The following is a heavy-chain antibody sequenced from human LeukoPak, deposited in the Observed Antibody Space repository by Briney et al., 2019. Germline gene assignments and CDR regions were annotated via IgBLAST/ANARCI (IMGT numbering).Heavy chain of an antibody. J-gene: IGHJ4*02. V-gene: IGHV1-69*05. CDR1: GGTFNSYA. CDR3: AADGTD. CDR2: IIPRLGTT. Sequence: SXKVSCKASGGTFNSYAINWVRQAPGQGIEWMGGIIPRLGTTKYIEKFQGRITITTDESTTTAYMELTSLRSEDTAVYYCAADGTDWGQGTLVTVSS.